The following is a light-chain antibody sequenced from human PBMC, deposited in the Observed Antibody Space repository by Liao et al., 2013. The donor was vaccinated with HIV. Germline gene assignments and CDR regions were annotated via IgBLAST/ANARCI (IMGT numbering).Light chain of an antibody. Sequence: SYVLTQPPSVSVAPGQTARITCGGNNIGGKSVHWYQQRPGQAPVLVIYYDSDRPSGIPERFSGSKSGNTATLTISGTQAMDEADYYCQAWDIRTGVFGGGTKLTVL. V-gene: IGLV3-21*01. J-gene: IGLJ3*02. CDR2: YDS. CDR3: QAWDIRTGV. CDR1: NIGGKS.